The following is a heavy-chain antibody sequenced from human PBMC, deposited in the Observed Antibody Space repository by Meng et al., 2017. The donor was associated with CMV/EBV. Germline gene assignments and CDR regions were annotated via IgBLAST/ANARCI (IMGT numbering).Heavy chain of an antibody. CDR3: ERGSYYRYVIDY. Sequence: HVHLQEPGPGLGKPAEALSLTCTDSRGSTSSYYWSWTRQPAGKGLEWIGRIYTSGSTNYNPSLKSRVTMSVDTSKNQFSLKLSSVTAADTAVYYCERGSYYRYVIDYWGQGTLVTVS. V-gene: IGHV4-4*07. CDR2: IYTSGST. J-gene: IGHJ4*02. D-gene: IGHD2-21*01. CDR1: RGSTSSYY.